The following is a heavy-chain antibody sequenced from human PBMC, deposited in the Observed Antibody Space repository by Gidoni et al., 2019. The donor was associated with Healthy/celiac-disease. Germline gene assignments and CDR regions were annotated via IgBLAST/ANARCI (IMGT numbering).Heavy chain of an antibody. CDR3: ARGGLVVPHWRGFDP. J-gene: IGHJ5*02. Sequence: QVQLVQSGAEVKKPGASVKVSCKASGYTFTSYGISWVRQAPGQGLEWMGWISAYNGNTDTSTSTAYMELRSLRSDDTAVYYCARGGLVVPHWRGFDPWGQGNLVTVSS. V-gene: IGHV1-18*01. CDR1: GYTFTSYG. D-gene: IGHD2-2*01. CDR2: ISAYNGN.